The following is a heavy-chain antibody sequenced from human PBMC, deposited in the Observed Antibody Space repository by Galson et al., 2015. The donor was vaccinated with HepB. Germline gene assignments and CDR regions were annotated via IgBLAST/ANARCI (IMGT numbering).Heavy chain of an antibody. CDR3: ARQGRNGYKVTPFDY. J-gene: IGHJ4*02. V-gene: IGHV4-39*01. CDR1: GGSISSSSYY. Sequence: SETLSLTCTVSGGSISSSSYYWGWIRQPPGKGLEWIGSIYYSGSTYYNPSLKSRVTISVDTSKNQFSLKLSSVTAADTAVYYCARQGRNGYKVTPFDYWGQGTLVTVSS. CDR2: IYYSGST. D-gene: IGHD5-24*01.